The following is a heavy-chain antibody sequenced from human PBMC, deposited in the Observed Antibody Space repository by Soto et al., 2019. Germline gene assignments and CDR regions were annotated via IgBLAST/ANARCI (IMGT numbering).Heavy chain of an antibody. Sequence: SETLSLTCAVYGGSFSGYYWSWIRQPPGKGLEWIGEINHSGSTNYNPSLKSRVTISVDTSKNQFSLKLSSVTAADTAVYYCARGYRSSSYWGQGTLVTVSS. D-gene: IGHD6-13*01. CDR3: ARGYRSSSY. CDR1: GGSFSGYY. CDR2: INHSGST. J-gene: IGHJ4*02. V-gene: IGHV4-34*01.